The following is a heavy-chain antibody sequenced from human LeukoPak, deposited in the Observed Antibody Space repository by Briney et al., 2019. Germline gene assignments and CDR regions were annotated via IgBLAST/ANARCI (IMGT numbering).Heavy chain of an antibody. J-gene: IGHJ4*02. CDR2: INSDGSST. CDR1: GFTFSSYW. V-gene: IGHV3-74*01. Sequence: PGGSLRLSXAASGFTFSSYWMHWVRQAPGKGLVWVSRINSDGSSTRYADSVKGRFTISRDNAKNTLYLQMNSLRAEDTAVYYCAREGAYSSSSLDYWGQGTLVTVSS. D-gene: IGHD6-6*01. CDR3: AREGAYSSSSLDY.